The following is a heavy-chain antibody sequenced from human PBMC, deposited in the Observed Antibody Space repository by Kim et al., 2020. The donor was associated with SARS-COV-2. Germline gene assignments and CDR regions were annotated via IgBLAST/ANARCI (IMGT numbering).Heavy chain of an antibody. Sequence: GGSLRLSCAASGFTFSSYGMHWVRQAPGKGLEWVAVISYDGSNKYYADSVKGRFTISRDNSKNTLYLQMNSLRAEDTAVYYSAKDFVVVPAAILYYGMDVWGQGTTVTVSS. V-gene: IGHV3-30*18. CDR2: ISYDGSNK. J-gene: IGHJ6*02. D-gene: IGHD2-2*01. CDR1: GFTFSSYG. CDR3: AKDFVVVPAAILYYGMDV.